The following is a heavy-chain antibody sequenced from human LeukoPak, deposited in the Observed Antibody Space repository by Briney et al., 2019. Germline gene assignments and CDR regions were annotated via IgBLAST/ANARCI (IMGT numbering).Heavy chain of an antibody. J-gene: IGHJ3*02. V-gene: IGHV3-9*01. D-gene: IGHD4-23*01. CDR2: ISWNSGSI. CDR1: GFTFDDYA. Sequence: GGSLRLSCAASGFTFDDYAMHWVRQAPGKGLEWVSGISWNSGSIGYADSVKGRFTISRDNAKNSLYLQMNSLRAEDTALYYCAKDSGYGGTRWDAFDIWGQGTMVTVSS. CDR3: AKDSGYGGTRWDAFDI.